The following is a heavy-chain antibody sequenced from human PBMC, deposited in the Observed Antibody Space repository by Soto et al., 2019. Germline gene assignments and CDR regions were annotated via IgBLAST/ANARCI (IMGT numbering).Heavy chain of an antibody. CDR1: GGSISSGSYY. D-gene: IGHD3-22*01. J-gene: IGHJ4*02. CDR3: ARHGDYYDSSGYYSYYFDY. V-gene: IGHV4-39*01. Sequence: SETLSLTCTVSGGSISSGSYYWGWIRQPPGKGLEWIGSIYYSGSTYYNPSLKSRVTISVDTSKNQFSLKLSSVTAADTAVYYCARHGDYYDSSGYYSYYFDYWGQGTLVTVSS. CDR2: IYYSGST.